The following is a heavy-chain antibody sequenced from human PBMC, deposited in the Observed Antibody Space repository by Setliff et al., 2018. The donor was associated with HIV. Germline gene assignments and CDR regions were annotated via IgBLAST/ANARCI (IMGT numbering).Heavy chain of an antibody. Sequence: ASVKVSCKSSAGSFSIFAINWVRQAPGQGLDWMGGMMTIFSTTNYARKFQGRVTITTDESTGTAYMELSNLRSEDTAVYYCATVGAGGSYQRASALDVWGQGTMVTVS. CDR3: ATVGAGGSYQRASALDV. V-gene: IGHV1-69*05. D-gene: IGHD1-26*01. J-gene: IGHJ3*01. CDR1: AGSFSIFA. CDR2: MMTIFSTT.